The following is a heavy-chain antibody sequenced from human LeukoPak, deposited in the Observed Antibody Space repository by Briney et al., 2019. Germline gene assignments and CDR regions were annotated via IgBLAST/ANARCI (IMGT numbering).Heavy chain of an antibody. CDR3: AKDVDTAMGD. D-gene: IGHD5-18*01. J-gene: IGHJ4*02. CDR1: GFTFSSYG. CDR2: ISYDGSNK. Sequence: PGGSLRLSCAASGFTFSSYGMHWVRQAPGKGLEWVAVISYDGSNKYYADSVKGRFTISRDNSKNTLYLQMNSLRAEDTAVYYCAKDVDTAMGDWGQGTLVTVSS. V-gene: IGHV3-30*18.